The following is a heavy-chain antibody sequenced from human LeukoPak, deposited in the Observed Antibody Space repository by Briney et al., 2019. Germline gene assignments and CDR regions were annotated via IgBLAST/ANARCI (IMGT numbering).Heavy chain of an antibody. CDR2: IYYSGRT. J-gene: IGHJ4*02. V-gene: IGHV4-39*07. D-gene: IGHD3-9*01. CDR1: GFTVSSNY. CDR3: ASAYYDILGGHFDY. Sequence: GSLRLSCAASGFTVSSNYMSWVRQPPGKGLEWIGSIYYSGRTYYNSSLKSRVTISVDTSKNQFSLKVTSVTAADTAVYYCASAYYDILGGHFDYWGQGTLVTVSS.